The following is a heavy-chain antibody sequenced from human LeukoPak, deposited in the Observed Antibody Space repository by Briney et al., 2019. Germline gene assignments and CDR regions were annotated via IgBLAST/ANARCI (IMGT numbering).Heavy chain of an antibody. V-gene: IGHV3-48*03. CDR3: ARDRGYDSSGYYRDYFDY. CDR2: ISSSGSTI. D-gene: IGHD3-22*01. Sequence: PGGSLRLSCAASGFTFSSYEMNWVRQAPGKGLEWVSYISSSGSTIYYADSVKGRFTISRDNAKSSLYLQMDSLRAEDTAVYYCARDRGYDSSGYYRDYFDYWGQGTPVTVSS. CDR1: GFTFSSYE. J-gene: IGHJ4*02.